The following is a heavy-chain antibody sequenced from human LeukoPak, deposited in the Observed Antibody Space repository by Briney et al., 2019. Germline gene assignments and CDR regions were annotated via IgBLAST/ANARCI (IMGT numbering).Heavy chain of an antibody. CDR3: ATTTVVTLVDS. J-gene: IGHJ4*02. D-gene: IGHD4-23*01. CDR2: IYYSGIT. Sequence: SETLSLTCTVSGGSISSGDYYWSWIRQPPGKGLEWIGYIYYSGITYYNPSLKSRVTILVDTSKNQSSLKLSSVTAAATAVYSCATTTVVTLVDSWGQGTLVTVSS. V-gene: IGHV4-30-4*01. CDR1: GGSISSGDYY.